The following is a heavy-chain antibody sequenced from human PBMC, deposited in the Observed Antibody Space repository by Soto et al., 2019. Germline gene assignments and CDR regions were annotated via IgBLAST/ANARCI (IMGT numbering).Heavy chain of an antibody. Sequence: PGESLKISCKGSGYSFTSYWIGWVRQMPGKGLEWMGIIYPGDSDTRYSPSFQGQVTISADKSISTAYLQWSSLKASDTAMYYCARHQNYGDYLLLRHYYGMDVWGQGTTVTVSS. D-gene: IGHD4-17*01. CDR3: ARHQNYGDYLLLRHYYGMDV. CDR2: IYPGDSDT. J-gene: IGHJ6*02. CDR1: GYSFTSYW. V-gene: IGHV5-51*01.